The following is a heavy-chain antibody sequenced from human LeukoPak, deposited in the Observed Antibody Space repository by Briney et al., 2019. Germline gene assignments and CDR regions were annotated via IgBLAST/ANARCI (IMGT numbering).Heavy chain of an antibody. CDR1: GYTFTGYY. D-gene: IGHD3-10*01. V-gene: IGHV1-2*02. CDR3: ARSMVRGVIKKAPWFDP. Sequence: GASVKVSCKASGYTFTGYYMHCVRQAPGQGLEWMGWINPNSGGTNYAQKFQGRVTMTRDTSISTAYMELSRLRSDDTAVYYCARSMVRGVIKKAPWFDPWGQGTLVTVSS. CDR2: INPNSGGT. J-gene: IGHJ5*02.